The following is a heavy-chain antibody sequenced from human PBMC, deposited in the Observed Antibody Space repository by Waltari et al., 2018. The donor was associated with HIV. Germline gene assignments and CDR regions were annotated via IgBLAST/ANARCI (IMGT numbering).Heavy chain of an antibody. CDR3: ASTGYTYGLDY. D-gene: IGHD5-18*01. V-gene: IGHV4-39*01. CDR1: GGSISSSNYF. CDR2: IYHSGST. Sequence: QLQLQESGPGLVKPSETTYLPGTVPGGSISSSNYFWGWIRQPPGKGLECIGSIYHSGSTYYNPSLKSRVTISVDTSKSQFSLKLSSVTAADTAVYYCASTGYTYGLDYWGQGTLVTVSS. J-gene: IGHJ4*02.